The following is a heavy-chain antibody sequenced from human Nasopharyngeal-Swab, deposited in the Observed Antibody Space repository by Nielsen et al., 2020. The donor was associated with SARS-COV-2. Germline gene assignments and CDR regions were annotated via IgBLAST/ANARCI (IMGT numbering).Heavy chain of an antibody. D-gene: IGHD6-19*01. CDR2: ITFNGSNK. Sequence: RGSLRLSCAASGFNFGTYGMHWVRQAPDKGLKWVAFITFNGSNKYYTDSVKGRFTISRDNPKNTLYLQMTGLRIEDTAVYFCAKDVGSGFQIDFWGQGTLVIVSS. CDR3: AKDVGSGFQIDF. V-gene: IGHV3-30*02. CDR1: GFNFGTYG. J-gene: IGHJ4*02.